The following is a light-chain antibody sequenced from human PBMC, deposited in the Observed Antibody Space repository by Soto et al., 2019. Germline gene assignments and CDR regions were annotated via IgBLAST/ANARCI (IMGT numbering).Light chain of an antibody. CDR1: SSDVGTYTY. J-gene: IGLJ1*01. V-gene: IGLV2-11*01. CDR2: DVI. CDR3: CSYAGSYTHV. Sequence: QPLPVSGSPVQSVTISCTGTSSDVGTYTYVSWYQQHPGKAPKLIIYDVIKRPSGVPDRFSGSKSGNTASLTISGLQAEDEADYYCCSYAGSYTHVFGTGPKVTVL.